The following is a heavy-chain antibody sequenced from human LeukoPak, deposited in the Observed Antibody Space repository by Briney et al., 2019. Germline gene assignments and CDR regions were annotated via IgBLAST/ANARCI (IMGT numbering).Heavy chain of an antibody. CDR2: IYYSGST. CDR1: GGSISSYY. J-gene: IGHJ4*02. Sequence: TSETLSLTCTVSGGSISSYYWSWIRQPPGKGLEWIGYIYYSGSTNYNPSLKSRVTISVDTSKNQFSLKLSSVTAADTAVYYCARALYYYDSSGYYFDYWGQGTLVTVSS. D-gene: IGHD3-22*01. CDR3: ARALYYYDSSGYYFDY. V-gene: IGHV4-59*01.